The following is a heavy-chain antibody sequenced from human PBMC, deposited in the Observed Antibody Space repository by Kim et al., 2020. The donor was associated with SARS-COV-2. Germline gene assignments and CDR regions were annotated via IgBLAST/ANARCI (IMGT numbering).Heavy chain of an antibody. V-gene: IGHV3-23*01. J-gene: IGHJ4*02. D-gene: IGHD2-2*03. CDR3: AKDLRVVDIAFDY. Sequence: AGSVEGRYTMSRDNSKNTLYLQMNSLRAEDTAVYYCAKDLRVVDIAFDYWGQGTLVTVSS.